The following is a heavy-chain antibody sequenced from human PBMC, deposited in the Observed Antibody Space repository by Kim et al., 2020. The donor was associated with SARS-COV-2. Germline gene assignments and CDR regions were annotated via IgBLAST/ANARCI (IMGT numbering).Heavy chain of an antibody. CDR3: ATATNLILVFDY. V-gene: IGHV3-9*01. D-gene: IGHD2-8*01. CDR1: GFTFGDYA. Sequence: GGSLRLSCAASGFTFGDYAMHWVRQAPGKGLEWVSGISWNSGSIGYADSVKGRFTISRDNAKNSLYLQMNSLRAEDTALYYCATATNLILVFDYWGQGTLVTVSS. J-gene: IGHJ4*02. CDR2: ISWNSGSI.